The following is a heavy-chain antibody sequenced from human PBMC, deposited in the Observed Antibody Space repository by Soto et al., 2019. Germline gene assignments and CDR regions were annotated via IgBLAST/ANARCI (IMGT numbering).Heavy chain of an antibody. CDR2: IYYSGST. J-gene: IGHJ6*02. CDR3: ASNPCSSTSCYGGYYYYGMDV. Sequence: TLSLTCTVSGGSISSGGYYGSWIRQHPGKGLEWIGYIYYSGSTYYNPSLKSRVTISVDTSKNQFSLKLSSVTAADTAVYYCASNPCSSTSCYGGYYYYGMDVWGQGTTVTVS. D-gene: IGHD2-2*01. CDR1: GGSISSGGYY. V-gene: IGHV4-31*03.